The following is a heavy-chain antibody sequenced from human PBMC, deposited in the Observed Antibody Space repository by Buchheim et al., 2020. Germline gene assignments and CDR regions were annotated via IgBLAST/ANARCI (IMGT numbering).Heavy chain of an antibody. D-gene: IGHD3-22*01. CDR2: IWYDGSNK. CDR1: GFTFSSYG. Sequence: VQLLESGGGLVQPGRSLRLSCAASGFTFSSYGMHWVRQAPGKGLEWVAVIWYDGSNKYYTDSVKGRFTISRDNSKNTLYLQMNSLRAEDTAVYYCARDLRPDDSMVLWGQGTL. J-gene: IGHJ4*02. CDR3: ARDLRPDDSMVL. V-gene: IGHV3-33*01.